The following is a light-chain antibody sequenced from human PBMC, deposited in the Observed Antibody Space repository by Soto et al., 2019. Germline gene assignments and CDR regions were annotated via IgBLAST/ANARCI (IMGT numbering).Light chain of an antibody. J-gene: IGLJ3*02. CDR3: QTYDSSLSGCV. V-gene: IGLV1-51*01. Sequence: QSVLTQPPSVSAAPGQKITISCSGGSSNIGNYYVSWYHQLPGTAPKLLIYDNNKRPSEISDRFSGSKSGTSASLAITGLQAEDEADYYCQTYDSSLSGCVFGGGTKLTVL. CDR1: SSNIGNYY. CDR2: DNN.